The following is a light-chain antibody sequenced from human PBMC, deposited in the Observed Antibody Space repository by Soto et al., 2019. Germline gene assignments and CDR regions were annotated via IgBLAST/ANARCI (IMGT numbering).Light chain of an antibody. V-gene: IGKV3-20*01. Sequence: EIVLTQSPGTLSLSPGERATLSCRASQSVGSGYFAWYQQKPDQAPRLLIYGTSSSATDIPNRFSGSASGTDFNLHISRLEPEDFAVYYCQQYASSPFTFGPGTKVDIK. CDR1: QSVGSGY. CDR2: GTS. J-gene: IGKJ3*01. CDR3: QQYASSPFT.